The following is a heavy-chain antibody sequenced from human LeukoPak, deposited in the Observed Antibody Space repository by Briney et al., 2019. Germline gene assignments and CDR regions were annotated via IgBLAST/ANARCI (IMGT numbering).Heavy chain of an antibody. Sequence: WASVRVSCKASGYTFTSYYMHWVRQAPGQGLEWMGIINPSGGSTSYAQKFQGRVTMTRDTSTSTVYMELSSLRSEDTAVYYCAREGDYYDSSGYSAWYWGQGTLVTVSS. CDR3: AREGDYYDSSGYSAWY. CDR1: GYTFTSYY. CDR2: INPSGGST. J-gene: IGHJ4*02. V-gene: IGHV1-46*01. D-gene: IGHD3-22*01.